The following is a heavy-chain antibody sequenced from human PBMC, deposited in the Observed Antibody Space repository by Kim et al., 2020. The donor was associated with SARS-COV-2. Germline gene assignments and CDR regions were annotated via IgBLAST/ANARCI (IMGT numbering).Heavy chain of an antibody. D-gene: IGHD3-3*01. V-gene: IGHV3-11*06. Sequence: GRFTISRDNAKNSLYLQMNSLKAEDTAVYYCARDSAFTIFGVVTADHGMDVWGQGTTVTVSS. CDR3: ARDSAFTIFGVVTADHGMDV. J-gene: IGHJ6*02.